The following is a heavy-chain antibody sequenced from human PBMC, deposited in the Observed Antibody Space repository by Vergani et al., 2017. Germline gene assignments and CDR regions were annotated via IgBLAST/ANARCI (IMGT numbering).Heavy chain of an antibody. D-gene: IGHD4-11*01. CDR3: ARVNTETNGHLYYYYYMDV. CDR2: IHHTGRP. J-gene: IGHJ6*03. CDR1: GGSFTSYH. V-gene: IGHV4-34*01. Sequence: QVQLQQWGGGLLKPSETLSLTCVVNGGSFTSYHWTWIRQSPGEGLEWVGDIHHTGRPDYNPSLKSRLTMSVDKSRNQFSLTVNSVTATDTAIYFCARVNTETNGHLYYYYYMDVWGQGTAVTVS.